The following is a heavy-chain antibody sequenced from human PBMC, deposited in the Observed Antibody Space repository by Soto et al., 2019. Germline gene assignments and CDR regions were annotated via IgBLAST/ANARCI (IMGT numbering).Heavy chain of an antibody. Sequence: LSLTCTVSGGSVSSGSYYWTWIRQPPGKALEWIGNIYDSGSTSYNPSLKSRVTMSVDTSKNQFSLRLTSVTAADTAVYFCARGCSSYYDYGMDVWGQGTTVTVSS. CDR1: GGSVSSGSYY. CDR2: IYDSGST. D-gene: IGHD6-6*01. J-gene: IGHJ6*02. V-gene: IGHV4-30-2*01. CDR3: ARGCSSYYDYGMDV.